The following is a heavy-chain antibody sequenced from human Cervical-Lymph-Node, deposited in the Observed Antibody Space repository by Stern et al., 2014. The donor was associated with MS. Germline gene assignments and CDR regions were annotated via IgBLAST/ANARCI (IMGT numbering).Heavy chain of an antibody. D-gene: IGHD3-10*01. Sequence: VQLVQSGDEVKKPGSSVKVSCKASRDTFSHYALSWVRQAPEQGLEWMGGIIPGLGSTSYAQKFQGRITISADTSTNTLYMELSSLSSEDTAVYFCARDQGDYGSGSDYSWFDPWGQGTLVTVSS. CDR3: ARDQGDYGSGSDYSWFDP. J-gene: IGHJ5*02. CDR2: IIPGLGST. CDR1: RDTFSHYA. V-gene: IGHV1-69*06.